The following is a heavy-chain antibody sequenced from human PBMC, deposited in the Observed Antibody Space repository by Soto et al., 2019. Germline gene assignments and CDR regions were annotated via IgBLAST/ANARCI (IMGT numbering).Heavy chain of an antibody. CDR3: ARDDLWFGELLPSNYYYGMDV. D-gene: IGHD3-10*01. V-gene: IGHV1-18*04. CDR2: ISAYNGNT. Sequence: ASVKVSCKASGYTFTSYGISWVRQAPGQGLEWMGWISAYNGNTNYAQKLQGRVTMTTDTSTSTAYMELRGLRSDDTAVYYCARDDLWFGELLPSNYYYGMDVWGQGTTVTVSS. CDR1: GYTFTSYG. J-gene: IGHJ6*02.